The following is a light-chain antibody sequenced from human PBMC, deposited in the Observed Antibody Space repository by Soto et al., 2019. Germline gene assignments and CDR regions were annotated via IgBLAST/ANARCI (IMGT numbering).Light chain of an antibody. V-gene: IGLV2-8*01. CDR1: SSDVGGYVY. CDR2: EVN. Sequence: QSVLTQPPSASGSPGKSVTISCTGTSSDVGGYVYVSWYQQYPGKAPKLMIFEVNKRASGVPDRFSGSKSGNTASLTVSGLQAEDEADYYCSSYAGINTDVIFGGGTKLTVL. J-gene: IGLJ2*01. CDR3: SSYAGINTDVI.